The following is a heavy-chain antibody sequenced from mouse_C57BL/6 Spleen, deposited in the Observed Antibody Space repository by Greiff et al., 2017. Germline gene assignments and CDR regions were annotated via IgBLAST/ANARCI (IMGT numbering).Heavy chain of an antibody. J-gene: IGHJ3*01. V-gene: IGHV2-6*01. CDR2: IWGVGST. Sequence: QVQLKESGPGLVAPSQSLSITCTVSGFSLTSYGVDWVRQSPGKGLEWLGLIWGVGSTNYTSALKSRLSISKDNSKSQVFLKMNSLQTDDTAMYYCASRRYDYDGGLAYWGKGTLVTVSA. D-gene: IGHD2-4*01. CDR1: GFSLTSYG. CDR3: ASRRYDYDGGLAY.